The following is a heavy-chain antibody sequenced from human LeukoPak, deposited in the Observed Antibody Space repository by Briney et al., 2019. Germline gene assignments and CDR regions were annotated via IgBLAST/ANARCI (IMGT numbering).Heavy chain of an antibody. J-gene: IGHJ4*02. V-gene: IGHV4-59*01. CDR1: GGSISGYY. CDR3: ARDKGPPYY. Sequence: SETLSLTCAVSGGSISGYYWSWIRQPPGEGLEWIGYIYYSGSTNYNPSLKSRLTMSVDTSKNQFSLKLSSVTAADTAVYYCARDKGPPYYWGQGTLVTVSS. CDR2: IYYSGST.